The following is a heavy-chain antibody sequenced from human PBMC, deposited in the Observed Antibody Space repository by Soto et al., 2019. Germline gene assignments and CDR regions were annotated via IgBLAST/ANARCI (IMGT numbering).Heavy chain of an antibody. D-gene: IGHD3-10*01. Sequence: PGESLKISCKGSGYSFTSYWIGWVRQMPGKGLEWMGIIYPGDSDTRYSPSFQGQVTISADKSISTAYLQWSSLKASDTAMYYCARTKPLWFGELFPSDNWFDPWGQGTLVTVSS. J-gene: IGHJ5*02. CDR1: GYSFTSYW. CDR2: IYPGDSDT. V-gene: IGHV5-51*01. CDR3: ARTKPLWFGELFPSDNWFDP.